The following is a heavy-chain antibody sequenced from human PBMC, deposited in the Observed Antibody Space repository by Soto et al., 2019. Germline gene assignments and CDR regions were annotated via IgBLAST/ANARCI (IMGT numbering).Heavy chain of an antibody. CDR1: GFTFSTYG. CDR2: ISFDGSNK. D-gene: IGHD2-2*01. CDR3: AKADYCTTTTCYHYYMDV. Sequence: HPGGSLRLSCAASGFTFSTYGMHWVRQAPGKGLEWVAVISFDGSNKYYADSVQGRFTISRDYSKNTLYLQMNSLRAEDTAVYYCAKADYCTTTTCYHYYMDVWGTGTTVTVSS. V-gene: IGHV3-30*18. J-gene: IGHJ6*03.